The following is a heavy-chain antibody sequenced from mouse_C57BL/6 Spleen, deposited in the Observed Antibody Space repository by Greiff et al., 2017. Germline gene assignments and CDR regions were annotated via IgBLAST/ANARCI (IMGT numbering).Heavy chain of an antibody. CDR1: GFNIKDDY. CDR2: IDPENGDT. CDR3: TTPDAYFDY. Sequence: EVQLQQSGAELVRPGASVKLSCTASGFNIKDDYMHWVKQRPEQGLEWIGWIDPENGDTEYASKFQGKAPITADTSSNTAYLQLSSLTSEDTAVYYCTTPDAYFDYWGQGTTLTVSS. J-gene: IGHJ2*01. D-gene: IGHD2-3*01. V-gene: IGHV14-4*01.